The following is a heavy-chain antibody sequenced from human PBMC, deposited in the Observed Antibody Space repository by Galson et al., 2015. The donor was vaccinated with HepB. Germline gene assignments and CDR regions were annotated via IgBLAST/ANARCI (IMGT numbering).Heavy chain of an antibody. J-gene: IGHJ4*02. D-gene: IGHD3-3*01. CDR3: ARLLWSGYYGVDY. CDR2: INAGNGNT. Sequence: SVKVSCKASGYTFTSYAMHWVRQAPGQRLEWMGWINAGNGNTKYSQKFQGRVTITRDTSASTAYMELSSLRSEDTAVYYCARLLWSGYYGVDYWGQGTLVTVSS. CDR1: GYTFTSYA. V-gene: IGHV1-3*01.